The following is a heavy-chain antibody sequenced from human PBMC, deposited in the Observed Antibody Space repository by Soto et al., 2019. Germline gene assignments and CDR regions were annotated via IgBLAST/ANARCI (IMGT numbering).Heavy chain of an antibody. Sequence: QVQLQQWGAGLMKPSETLSLTCAVYGGSFSGYYWSWIRQPPGKGLEWIGEINHSGSTNYNPSLKSRVTISVDTSKNQFSLKLSSVTAADTAVYYCARWKYPSYYYGMDVWGQGTTVTVSS. J-gene: IGHJ6*02. V-gene: IGHV4-34*01. CDR3: ARWKYPSYYYGMDV. CDR2: INHSGST. D-gene: IGHD1-7*01. CDR1: GGSFSGYY.